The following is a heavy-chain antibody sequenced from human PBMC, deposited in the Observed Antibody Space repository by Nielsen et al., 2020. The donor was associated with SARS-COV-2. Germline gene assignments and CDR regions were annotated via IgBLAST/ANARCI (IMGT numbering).Heavy chain of an antibody. V-gene: IGHV3-23*01. CDR2: IGESGGSA. D-gene: IGHD3/OR15-3a*01. CDR3: ARDWSCDY. CDR1: GFTFSSYA. Sequence: GGSLRLSCAASGFTFSSYAMTWVRQAPGKGLEWVSAIGESGGSANYADSVKGRFTISRDNSKSTLYLQMNSLRLDDTAVYYCARDWSCDYWGQGTLVTASS. J-gene: IGHJ4*02.